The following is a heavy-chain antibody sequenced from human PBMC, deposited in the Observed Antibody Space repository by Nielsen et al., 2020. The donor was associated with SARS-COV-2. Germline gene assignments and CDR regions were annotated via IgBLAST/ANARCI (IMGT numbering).Heavy chain of an antibody. Sequence: GGSLRLSCVASEFTFSKYGMNWVRQAPGKGLAWVAHINSDGSRTTYADSVKGRFTISRDNAKNTLYLQMHSLKAEDTAVYYCGRDSNMMVRGVIIGYWGQGTLVTVSS. CDR1: EFTFSKYG. D-gene: IGHD3-10*01. J-gene: IGHJ4*02. CDR2: INSDGSRT. CDR3: GRDSNMMVRGVIIGY. V-gene: IGHV3-74*01.